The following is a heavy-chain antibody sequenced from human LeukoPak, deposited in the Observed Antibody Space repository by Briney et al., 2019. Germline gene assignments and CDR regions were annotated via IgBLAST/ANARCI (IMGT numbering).Heavy chain of an antibody. D-gene: IGHD2-21*01. Sequence: ASVKVSCKASGYTFTSYGISWVRQAPGQGLEWMGWISAYNGNTNYAQKFQGRVTMTRDTSISTAYMELSRLRSDDTAVYYCAAYCGGDCYDNDAFDIWGQGTMVTVSS. V-gene: IGHV1-18*01. CDR1: GYTFTSYG. CDR3: AAYCGGDCYDNDAFDI. CDR2: ISAYNGNT. J-gene: IGHJ3*02.